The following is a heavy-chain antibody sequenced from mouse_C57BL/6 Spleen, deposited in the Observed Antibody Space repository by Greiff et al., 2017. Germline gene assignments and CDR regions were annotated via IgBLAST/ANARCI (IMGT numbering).Heavy chain of an antibody. D-gene: IGHD2-3*01. Sequence: VQLQQSGPELVKPGASVKISCKASGYTFTDYYMNWVKQSHGKSLEWIGYINPNNGGTSYNQKFKGKATLTVDKSSSTAYMELRSLTSEDSAVYYCAIYDGYSPYAMDYWGQGTSVTVSS. J-gene: IGHJ4*01. V-gene: IGHV1-26*01. CDR2: INPNNGGT. CDR1: GYTFTDYY. CDR3: AIYDGYSPYAMDY.